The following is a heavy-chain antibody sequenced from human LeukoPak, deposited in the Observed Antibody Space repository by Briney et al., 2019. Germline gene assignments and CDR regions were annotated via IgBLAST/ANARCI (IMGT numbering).Heavy chain of an antibody. CDR1: GFTFSSYA. V-gene: IGHV3-64*01. J-gene: IGHJ6*02. CDR2: ISSNGGST. CDR3: ARFRAKVGYYYGMDV. Sequence: PGGSLRLSCAASGFTFSSYAMHWVRQAPGKGLEYVSAISSNGGSTYYANSVKGRFTISRDNSKNTLYLQMGSLGAEDMAVYYCARFRAKVGYYYGMDVWGQGTTVTVSS. D-gene: IGHD4-23*01.